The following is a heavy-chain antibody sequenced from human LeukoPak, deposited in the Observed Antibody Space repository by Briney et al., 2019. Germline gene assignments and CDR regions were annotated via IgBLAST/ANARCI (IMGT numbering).Heavy chain of an antibody. V-gene: IGHV4-30-4*08. CDR1: GGSISSGNYY. CDR3: ARHRKTYDYYGSGSPFDY. J-gene: IGHJ4*02. D-gene: IGHD3-10*01. CDR2: IYYSGTT. Sequence: SQTLSLTCTVSGGSISSGNYYWSWFRQPPGKGLEWIGYIYYSGTTYYNPSLKSRVTISVDTSKNQFSLKLSSVTAADTAVYYCARHRKTYDYYGSGSPFDYWGQGTLVTVSS.